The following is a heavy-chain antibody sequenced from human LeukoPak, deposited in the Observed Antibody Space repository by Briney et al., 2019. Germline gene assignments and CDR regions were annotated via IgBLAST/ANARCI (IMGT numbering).Heavy chain of an antibody. J-gene: IGHJ6*03. CDR1: GFTFSSYA. Sequence: GGSLRLSCAASGFTFSSYAMSWVRQAPGKGLEWVSSISGSGGPTYYADSVKGRFTISRDNSKNTLYLQMNSLRVEDPAVYYWESEMTTTQGGYYCYMDVWGKGTTVTVS. CDR2: ISGSGGPT. V-gene: IGHV3-23*01. CDR3: ESEMTTTQGGYYCYMDV. D-gene: IGHD5-24*01.